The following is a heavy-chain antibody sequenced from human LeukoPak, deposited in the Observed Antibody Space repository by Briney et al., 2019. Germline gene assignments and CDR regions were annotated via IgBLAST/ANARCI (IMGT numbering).Heavy chain of an antibody. CDR2: MNPNSGNT. Sequence: ASVKVSCKASGYTFTTYDINWVRQATGQGLEWMGWMNPNSGNTGYAQECQGRVAMTRNSFMSTAYMELSSLTSEDTAVYYCARGSRLGAKPGPEVYWGQGTLVTVSS. J-gene: IGHJ4*02. CDR3: ARGSRLGAKPGPEVY. CDR1: GYTFTTYD. D-gene: IGHD3-16*01. V-gene: IGHV1-8*01.